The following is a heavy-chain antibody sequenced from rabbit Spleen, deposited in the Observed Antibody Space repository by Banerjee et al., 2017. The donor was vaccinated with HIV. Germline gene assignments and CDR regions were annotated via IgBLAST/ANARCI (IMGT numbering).Heavy chain of an antibody. CDR1: GLDFSVDYW. D-gene: IGHD4-2*01. V-gene: IGHV1S45*01. CDR2: IDVVKRGST. CDR3: ARDAAGREDFNL. Sequence: QEQLVESGGGLVQPEGSLTVTCKASGLDFSVDYWICWVRQAPGKGLEWIACIDVVKRGSTYYASWAKGRSTISKTSSTTVTLQMTSLTAADTATYFCARDAAGREDFNLWGPGTLVTVS. J-gene: IGHJ4*01.